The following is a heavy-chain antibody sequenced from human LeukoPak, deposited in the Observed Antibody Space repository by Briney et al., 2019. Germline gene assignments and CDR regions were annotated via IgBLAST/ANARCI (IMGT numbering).Heavy chain of an antibody. J-gene: IGHJ4*02. CDR2: IKQDGSEK. CDR1: GFTFSRYW. CDR3: ARGNSIFPTPEFDY. Sequence: PGGSLRLSCAASGFTFSRYWMSWVRQAPGKGVEWVAHIKQDGSEKYYVDSVKGRFTIARDNAKNSLYLQMNSLRAEDTAVYYCARGNSIFPTPEFDYWGQGTLVTVSS. D-gene: IGHD2/OR15-2a*01. V-gene: IGHV3-7*04.